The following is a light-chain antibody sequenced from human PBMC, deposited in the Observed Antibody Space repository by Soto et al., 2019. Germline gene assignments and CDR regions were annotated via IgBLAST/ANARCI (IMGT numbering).Light chain of an antibody. CDR2: DNS. V-gene: IGLV1-40*01. J-gene: IGLJ2*01. CDR1: SSNIGAGYD. Sequence: QSVVTQPPSVSGAPGQRVTISCTGSSSNIGAGYDVHWYQQLPGTAPKLLIYDNSNRPSGVPDRFSGSKSGTSASLAITRLQAEDEAEYYCQSYDSSLRGSVVFGGGTKLTVL. CDR3: QSYDSSLRGSVV.